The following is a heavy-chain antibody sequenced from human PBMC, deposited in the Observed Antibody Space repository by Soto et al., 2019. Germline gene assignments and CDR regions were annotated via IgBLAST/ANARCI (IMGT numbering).Heavy chain of an antibody. CDR2: ISGSGSST. CDR3: AKRMGYCSGGSCYLFDY. Sequence: GGSLRLSCAASGFAFSSYAMSWVRQAPGKGLDWVSAISGSGSSTYYTDSVKGRFTISRDNSKNTLYLQMNSLRAEDTAVYYCAKRMGYCSGGSCYLFDYWGQGTLVTVSS. D-gene: IGHD2-15*01. J-gene: IGHJ4*02. CDR1: GFAFSSYA. V-gene: IGHV3-23*01.